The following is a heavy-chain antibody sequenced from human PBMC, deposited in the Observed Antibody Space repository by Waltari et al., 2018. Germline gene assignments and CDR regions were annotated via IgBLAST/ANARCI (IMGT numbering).Heavy chain of an antibody. CDR3: ARGPYSSGWDEYFQH. V-gene: IGHV1-69*01. CDR2: IIPIVGTA. J-gene: IGHJ1*01. Sequence: QVQLVQSGAEVKKPGSSVKVSCKASGGTFSSYAISWVRQAPGQGLEWMGGIIPIVGTANYSQKFQGRVTITADESTSTADMELRSLRSADAAVYYCARGPYSSGWDEYFQHWGQGTLVTVSS. D-gene: IGHD6-19*01. CDR1: GGTFSSYA.